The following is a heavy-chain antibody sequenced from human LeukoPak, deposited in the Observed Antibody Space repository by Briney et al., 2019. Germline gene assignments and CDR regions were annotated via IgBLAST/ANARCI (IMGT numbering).Heavy chain of an antibody. CDR3: ACVDTDLGY. D-gene: IGHD5-18*01. CDR2: INHSGST. Sequence: SETLSLTCAVYGRSFSGYYWSWIRQPRGKGLEWIGEINHSGSTNYNPSLKSRVTISVDTSKNQFSLKLSSVTAADTAVYYCACVDTDLGYWGQGTLVTVSS. J-gene: IGHJ4*02. V-gene: IGHV4-34*01. CDR1: GRSFSGYY.